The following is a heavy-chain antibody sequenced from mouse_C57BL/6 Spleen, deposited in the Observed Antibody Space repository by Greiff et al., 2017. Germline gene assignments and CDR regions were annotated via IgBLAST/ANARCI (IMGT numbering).Heavy chain of an antibody. Sequence: VQLQQPGAELVMPGASVKLSCKASGYTFTSYWMHWVKQRPGQGLEWIGEIDPSDSYTNYNQKFKGKSTLTVDKSSSTAYMQLSSLTSEDSAVYYCARNYGSRGDFDYWGQGTTLTVSS. V-gene: IGHV1-69*01. CDR2: IDPSDSYT. CDR3: ARNYGSRGDFDY. CDR1: GYTFTSYW. J-gene: IGHJ2*01. D-gene: IGHD1-1*01.